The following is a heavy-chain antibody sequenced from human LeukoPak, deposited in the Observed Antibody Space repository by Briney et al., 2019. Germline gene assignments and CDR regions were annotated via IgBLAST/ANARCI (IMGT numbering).Heavy chain of an antibody. J-gene: IGHJ6*03. V-gene: IGHV3-30*04. Sequence: GSLRLSCAASGFNFSSYAMHWVRQAPGKGLEWVAVSSFDGDNEFFADSVRGRFTVSRDNSKNSLYLQMNSLRAEDTAVYYCARTGPQLGWLGYYYYYMDVWGKGTTVTVSS. D-gene: IGHD3/OR15-3a*01. CDR1: GFNFSSYA. CDR2: SSFDGDNE. CDR3: ARTGPQLGWLGYYYYYMDV.